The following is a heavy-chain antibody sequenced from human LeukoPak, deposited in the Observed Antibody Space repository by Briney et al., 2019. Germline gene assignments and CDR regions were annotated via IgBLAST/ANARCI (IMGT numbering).Heavy chain of an antibody. CDR3: VRWGNWKVFDY. CDR2: IWYDGSNT. D-gene: IGHD1-1*01. J-gene: IGHJ4*02. V-gene: IGHV3-33*01. Sequence: GRSLRLSCAASGFTFSSNGMHWVRQAPGKGLEWVAVIWYDGSNTYYADSVKGRFTISRDNSKNTLHLQMNSLRVGDTAVYYCVRWGNWKVFDYWGQGTLVTVSS. CDR1: GFTFSSNG.